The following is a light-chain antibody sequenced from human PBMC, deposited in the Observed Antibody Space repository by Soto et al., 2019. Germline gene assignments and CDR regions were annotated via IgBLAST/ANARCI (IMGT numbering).Light chain of an antibody. V-gene: IGLV1-47*01. J-gene: IGLJ1*01. CDR3: AARDDSLSVL. CDR1: SSNIGSNY. Sequence: QSVLTQPPSASGTPGQRVTISCSGSSSNIGSNYVYWYQQLPGTAPKLLIYRNNQRPSGVPDRFSGSKSGTSASLAISGLRSEDEADYYCAARDDSLSVLSGTGTKVTVL. CDR2: RNN.